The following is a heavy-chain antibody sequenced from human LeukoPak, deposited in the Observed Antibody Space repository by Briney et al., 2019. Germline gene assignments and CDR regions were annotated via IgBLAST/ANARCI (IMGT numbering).Heavy chain of an antibody. V-gene: IGHV1-3*01. CDR3: ARDSGSGSNDY. D-gene: IGHD1-26*01. J-gene: IGHJ4*02. Sequence: ASVKVSCKASGYNFAGYAMHWVRQAPGQSLEWMGRVNGGDGNTKYSQNFQGRVTFISNTSATTAFMELSSLRSEDAAVYYCARDSGSGSNDYWGQGTLVTVSS. CDR2: VNGGDGNT. CDR1: GYNFAGYA.